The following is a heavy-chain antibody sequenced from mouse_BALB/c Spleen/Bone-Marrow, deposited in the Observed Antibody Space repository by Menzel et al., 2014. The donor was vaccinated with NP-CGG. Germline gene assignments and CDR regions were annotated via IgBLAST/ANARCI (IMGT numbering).Heavy chain of an antibody. CDR2: INPSSGYT. D-gene: IGHD1-1*01. CDR3: ARRYGSLWYFDV. V-gene: IGHV1-7*01. J-gene: IGHJ1*01. CDR1: GYTFTDYW. Sequence: VKLMESGAELAKPGASVKMSCKASGYTFTDYWMHWVKQRPGQGLEWIGYINPSSGYTEYNQKFKDKATLTADESSSTAYMQLNILTSEDSAVYYCARRYGSLWYFDVWGAGTTVTVSS.